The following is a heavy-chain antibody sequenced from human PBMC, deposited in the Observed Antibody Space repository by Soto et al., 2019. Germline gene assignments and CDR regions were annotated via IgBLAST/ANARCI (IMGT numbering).Heavy chain of an antibody. J-gene: IGHJ6*02. D-gene: IGHD3-16*01. CDR1: GFTFSSYA. CDR2: ISGSGGST. CDR3: AKAQPGGSQNYYYYGMDV. V-gene: IGHV3-23*01. Sequence: LRLSCAASGFTFSSYAMSWVRQAPGKGLEWVSAISGSGGSTYYADSVKGRFTISRDNSKNTLYLQTNSLRAEDTAVYYCAKAQPGGSQNYYYYGMDVWGQGTTVTVSS.